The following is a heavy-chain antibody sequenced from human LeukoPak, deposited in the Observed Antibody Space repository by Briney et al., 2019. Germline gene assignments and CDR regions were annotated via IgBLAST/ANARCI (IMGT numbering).Heavy chain of an antibody. Sequence: SETLSLTCTVSGGSISSYYWSWIRQPPGKGLEWIGYIYYSGSTNYNPSLKSRVTISVDTSKNQFSLKLSSVTAADTAVYYCARGGGVVGATTFGYWGQGTLVTVSS. J-gene: IGHJ4*02. CDR3: ARGGGVVGATTFGY. CDR2: IYYSGST. D-gene: IGHD1-26*01. V-gene: IGHV4-59*01. CDR1: GGSISSYY.